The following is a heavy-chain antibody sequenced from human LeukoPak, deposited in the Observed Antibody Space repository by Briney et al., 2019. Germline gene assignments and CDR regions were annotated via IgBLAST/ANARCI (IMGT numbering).Heavy chain of an antibody. D-gene: IGHD3-16*01. J-gene: IGHJ4*02. Sequence: GGSLRHSCAASGFTVSSNYMSWVRQAPGKGLDWVSVIYSDGSTYYAHSVKGRFTISRDNSKTTLYLQMNSLRAEDTAVYYCARAAAYGYWGQGTLVTVSS. V-gene: IGHV3-53*01. CDR3: ARAAAYGY. CDR2: IYSDGST. CDR1: GFTVSSNY.